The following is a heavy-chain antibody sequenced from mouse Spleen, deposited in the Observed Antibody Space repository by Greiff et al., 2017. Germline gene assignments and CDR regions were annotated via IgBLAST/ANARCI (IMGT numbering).Heavy chain of an antibody. CDR2: IDPSDSYT. D-gene: IGHD1-1*01. CDR3: AKYYYGKGFDY. CDR1: GYTFTSYW. V-gene: IGHV1-69*01. J-gene: IGHJ2*01. Sequence: VQLQQPGAELVMPGASVKLSCKASGYTFTSYWMHWVKQRPGQGLEWIGEIDPSDSYTNYNQKFKGKATLTVDKSSSTAYMQLSSLTSEDSAVYYCAKYYYGKGFDYWGQGTTLTVSS.